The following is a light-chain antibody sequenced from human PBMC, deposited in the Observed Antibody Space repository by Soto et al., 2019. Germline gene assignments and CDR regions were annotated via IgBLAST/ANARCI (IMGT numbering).Light chain of an antibody. J-gene: IGKJ5*01. V-gene: IGKV1-27*01. Sequence: QSPRCRSVSVVSRHPLTFRASQRISNYLAWYQQEPGKVPKLLIYAASTRQSGIPSRFIGSGSGTDFTLTINSLESEDVATYHCQKYSIGLSFGQGTRLEIK. CDR2: AAS. CDR3: QKYSIGLS. CDR1: QRISNY.